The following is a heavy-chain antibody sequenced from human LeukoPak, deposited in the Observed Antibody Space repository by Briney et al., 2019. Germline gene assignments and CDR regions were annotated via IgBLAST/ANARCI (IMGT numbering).Heavy chain of an antibody. D-gene: IGHD2-15*01. V-gene: IGHV1-69*05. J-gene: IGHJ4*02. CDR1: GYTFTGYY. CDR3: ARVGLGYCSGGSCYAY. Sequence: SVKVSCKASGYTFTGYYMHWVRQAPGQGLEWMGGIIPIFGTANYAQKFQGRVTITTDESTSTAYMELSSLRSEDTAVYYCARVGLGYCSGGSCYAYWGQGTLVTVS. CDR2: IIPIFGTA.